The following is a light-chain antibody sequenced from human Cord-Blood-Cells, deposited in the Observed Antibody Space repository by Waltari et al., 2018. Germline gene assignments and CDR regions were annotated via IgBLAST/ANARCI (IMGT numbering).Light chain of an antibody. Sequence: DIVLTQSPAPLSLSLGVRATLSCRASQSVSSYLAWYQQKPGQAPRLLIYDASNRATGIPARFSGSGSGTDFTLTISSLEPEDFAVYYCQQRSNWYTFGQGTKLEIK. J-gene: IGKJ2*01. CDR3: QQRSNWYT. CDR1: QSVSSY. CDR2: DAS. V-gene: IGKV3-11*01.